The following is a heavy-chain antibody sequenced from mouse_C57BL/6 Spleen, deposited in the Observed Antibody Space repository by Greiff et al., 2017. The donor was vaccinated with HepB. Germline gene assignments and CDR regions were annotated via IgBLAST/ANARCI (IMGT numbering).Heavy chain of an antibody. J-gene: IGHJ2*01. V-gene: IGHV1-69*01. CDR2: IDPSDSYT. CDR1: GYTFTSYW. D-gene: IGHD2-1*01. Sequence: VQLQQPGAELVMPGASVKLSCKASGYTFTSYWMHWVKQRPGQGLEWIGEIDPSDSYTNYNQKFKGKSTLTVDKSSSTAYMQLSSLTSEDSAVYYCARRGLLSLDYWGQGTTLTVSS. CDR3: ARRGLLSLDY.